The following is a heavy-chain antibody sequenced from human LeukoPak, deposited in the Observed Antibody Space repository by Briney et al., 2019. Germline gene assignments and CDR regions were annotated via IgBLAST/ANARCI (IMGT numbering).Heavy chain of an antibody. CDR2: IKLDGSEE. V-gene: IGHV3-7*01. CDR3: VRDCCTGGRNTFDP. Sequence: QPGGSLRLSCAASGFSLSNYWMSWVRQAPGKGLEWVAKIKLDGSEEYYVDSVKGRFTISRDNAKNSVYLQMNSLRAEDTAVYYCVRDCCTGGRNTFDPWGQGTLVTVSS. D-gene: IGHD2-8*02. CDR1: GFSLSNYW. J-gene: IGHJ5*02.